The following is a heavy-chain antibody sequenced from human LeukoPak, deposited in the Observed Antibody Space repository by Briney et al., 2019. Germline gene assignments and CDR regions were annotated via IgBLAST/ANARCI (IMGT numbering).Heavy chain of an antibody. V-gene: IGHV3-48*03. CDR3: ARGPAPGIQLWSDRTRYGMDV. CDR1: GFTFSSYE. CDR2: ISSSGSTI. D-gene: IGHD5-18*01. Sequence: GGSLRLSCAASGFTFSSYEMNWVRQAPGKGLEWVSYISSSGSTIYYADSVKGRFTISRDNAENSLYLQMDSLRAEDTAVYYCARGPAPGIQLWSDRTRYGMDVWGQGTTVTVSS. J-gene: IGHJ6*02.